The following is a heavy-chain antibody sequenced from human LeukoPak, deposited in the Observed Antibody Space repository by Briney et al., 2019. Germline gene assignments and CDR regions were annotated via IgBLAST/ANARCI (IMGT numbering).Heavy chain of an antibody. CDR1: GGSISSSSYY. CDR2: IYYSGST. Sequence: SETLSLTCTVSGGSISSSSYYWGWIRQPPGKGLEWIGSIYYSGSTYYNPSLKSRVTISVDTSKNQFSLKLSSVTAADTAVYYCARGRRVPAAIYYYYYYMDVWGKGTTVTISS. CDR3: ARGRRVPAAIYYYYYYMDV. J-gene: IGHJ6*03. D-gene: IGHD2-2*01. V-gene: IGHV4-39*07.